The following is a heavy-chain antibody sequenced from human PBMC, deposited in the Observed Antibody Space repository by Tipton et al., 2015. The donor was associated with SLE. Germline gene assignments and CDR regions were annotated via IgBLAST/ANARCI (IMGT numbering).Heavy chain of an antibody. CDR3: ARGEFVVVVAATYYYYGMDV. CDR1: GGSISSYY. D-gene: IGHD2-15*01. CDR2: IFYSGST. V-gene: IGHV4-59*12. Sequence: TLSLTYTVSGGSISSYYWSWIRQSPGKGLEWIGYIFYSGSTNYNPSLKSRVTISVDTSKNQFSLKLSSVTAADTAVYYCARGEFVVVVAATYYYYGMDVWGQGTTVTVSS. J-gene: IGHJ6*02.